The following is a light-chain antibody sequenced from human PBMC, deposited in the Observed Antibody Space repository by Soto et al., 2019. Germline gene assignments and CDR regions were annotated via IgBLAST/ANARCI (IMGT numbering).Light chain of an antibody. Sequence: EIVLTQSPATLSLSPGERATLSCRASQSISSYLAWYQQKPGHAPRLLIYAASSRATGIPARFSGSGSGTDFTLTISSLEPEDCAIYYCQQHSTSPPAFGPGTKVDI. CDR1: QSISSY. CDR3: QQHSTSPPA. V-gene: IGKV3-11*01. J-gene: IGKJ1*01. CDR2: AAS.